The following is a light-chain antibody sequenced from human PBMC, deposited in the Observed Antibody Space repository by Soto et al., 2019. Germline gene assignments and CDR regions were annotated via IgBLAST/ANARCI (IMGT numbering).Light chain of an antibody. J-gene: IGLJ3*02. CDR1: SSDVGGYDY. CDR3: SSYTSSSTWV. V-gene: IGLV2-14*01. Sequence: QSALTQPASVSGSPGQSITISCTGNSSDVGGYDYVSWYQHHPGKAPKLMIYEVSNRPSGVSNRFSGSKSGNTASLTISGLQAEDEADYYCSSYTSSSTWVFGGGTKVTVL. CDR2: EVS.